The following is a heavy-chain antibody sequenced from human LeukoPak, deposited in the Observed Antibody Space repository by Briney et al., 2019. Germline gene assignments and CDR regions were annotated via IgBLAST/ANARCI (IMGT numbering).Heavy chain of an antibody. J-gene: IGHJ4*02. V-gene: IGHV3-21*01. CDR3: ARVLDSSGYYGRHDY. CDR2: ISSSSSYI. Sequence: KPGGSLRLSCAASGFTFSSYSMNWVRQAPGKGLEWVSSISSSSSYIYYADSVKGRFTISRDNAKNSLYLQMNSLRAEDTAVYFCARVLDSSGYYGRHDYWGQGTLVTVSS. CDR1: GFTFSSYS. D-gene: IGHD3-22*01.